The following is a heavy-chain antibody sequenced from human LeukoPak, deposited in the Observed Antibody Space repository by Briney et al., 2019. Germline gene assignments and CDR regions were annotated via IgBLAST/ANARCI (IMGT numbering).Heavy chain of an antibody. CDR3: ARLSVEMATIVPVDP. D-gene: IGHD5-24*01. J-gene: IGHJ5*02. V-gene: IGHV5-51*01. CDR1: GYSFTSYW. CDR2: IYPGDSDT. Sequence: GESLKISCKGSGYSFTSYWIGWVRQMPGEGLEWMGIIYPGDSDTRYSPSFQGQVTISADKSISTAYLQWSSLKASDTAMYYCARLSVEMATIVPVDPWGQGTLVTVSS.